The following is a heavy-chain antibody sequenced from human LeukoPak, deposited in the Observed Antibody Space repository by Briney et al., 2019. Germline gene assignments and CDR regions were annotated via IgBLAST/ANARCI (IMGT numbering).Heavy chain of an antibody. CDR2: IDWDDDK. CDR3: ARAPYGPDAFDI. V-gene: IGHV2-70*16. Sequence: TLSLTCTVSGGSISSYYWSWIRQPPGKALEWLARIDWDDDKFYSTSLKTRLTISKDTSKNQVVLTMTNMDPVDTATYYCARAPYGPDAFDIWGQGTMVTVSS. J-gene: IGHJ3*02. CDR1: GGSISSYY. D-gene: IGHD4-17*01.